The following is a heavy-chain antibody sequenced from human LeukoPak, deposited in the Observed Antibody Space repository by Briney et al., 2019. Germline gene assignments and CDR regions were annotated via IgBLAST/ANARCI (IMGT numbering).Heavy chain of an antibody. Sequence: SETLSLTCTVSGGSNSSYYWSWIRQPPGKGLEWIGYIYYSGSTNYNPSLKSRVTISVDTSKNQFSLKLSSVTAADTAVYYCASFPGYSYGPTGDYWGQGTLVTVSS. V-gene: IGHV4-59*01. CDR3: ASFPGYSYGPTGDY. J-gene: IGHJ4*02. CDR1: GGSNSSYY. CDR2: IYYSGST. D-gene: IGHD5-18*01.